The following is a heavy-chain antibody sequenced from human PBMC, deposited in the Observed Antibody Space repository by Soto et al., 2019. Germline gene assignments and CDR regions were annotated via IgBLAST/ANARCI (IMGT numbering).Heavy chain of an antibody. V-gene: IGHV4-31*03. CDR2: IYYSGST. D-gene: IGHD3-10*01. CDR3: ARYYSGSKRDYYYGMDV. CDR1: GGSISSGGYY. J-gene: IGHJ6*02. Sequence: KTSETLPLTCTVSGGSISSGGYYWSWIRQHPGKGLEWIGYIYYSGSTYYNPSLKSRVTISVDTSKNQFSLKLSSVTAADTAVYYCARYYSGSKRDYYYGMDVWGQGTTVTVSS.